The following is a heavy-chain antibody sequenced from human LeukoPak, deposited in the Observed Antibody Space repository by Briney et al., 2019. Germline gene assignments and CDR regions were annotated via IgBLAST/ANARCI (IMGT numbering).Heavy chain of an antibody. CDR2: IXHSGST. Sequence: PSETLSLTCAVSGGSISSSNWWGWVRQPPGEGLEWIGEIXHSGSTNYNPSLKSRVTISVDKSKNQFSLKLSSVTAADTAVYYXXXXXXGSGSXXSPYYFDXWGQGTLVTVSS. CDR3: XXXXXGSGSXXSPYYFDX. V-gene: IGHV4-4*02. J-gene: IGHJ4*02. CDR1: GGSISSSNW. D-gene: IGHD1-26*01.